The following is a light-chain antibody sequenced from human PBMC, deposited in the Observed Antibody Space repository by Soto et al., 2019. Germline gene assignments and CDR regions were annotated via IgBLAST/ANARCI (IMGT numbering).Light chain of an antibody. CDR2: GTS. V-gene: IGKV3-15*01. CDR3: QQHNNWPPIT. CDR1: QSVSNN. Sequence: EIVWTQSPGTLSLSPGERATLSCRASQSVSNNYLAWYQQRPGQAPRLLIYGTSTRATGIPARFSGSGSGTEFTLTISSLQSEDFAVYFCQQHNNWPPITFGQGTRLEIK. J-gene: IGKJ5*01.